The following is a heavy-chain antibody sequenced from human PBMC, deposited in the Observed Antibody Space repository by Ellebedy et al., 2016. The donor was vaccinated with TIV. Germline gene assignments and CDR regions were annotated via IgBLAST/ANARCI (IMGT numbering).Heavy chain of an antibody. CDR1: GYTFTSYG. CDR2: ISAYNGNT. Sequence: AASVKVSCKPSGYTFTSYGISWVRQASGQGLEWMGWISAYNGNTNYAQKLQGRVTMNTDTSTSTAFMEMRSQRSEDTAVYYCARDRGAAAGSIPDYWGQGTLVTVSS. CDR3: ARDRGAAAGSIPDY. D-gene: IGHD6-13*01. V-gene: IGHV1-18*01. J-gene: IGHJ4*02.